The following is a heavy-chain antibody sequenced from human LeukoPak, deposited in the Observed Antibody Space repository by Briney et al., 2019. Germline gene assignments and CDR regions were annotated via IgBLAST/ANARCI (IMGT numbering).Heavy chain of an antibody. J-gene: IGHJ4*02. CDR1: GFTFSSYG. V-gene: IGHV3-30*02. CDR2: IRYDGSNK. CDR3: ARSTRYFGSAMYYFDN. Sequence: TGGSLRLSCAASGFTFSSYGMHWVRQAPGKGLEWVAFIRYDGSNKYYADSVKGRFTTSRDNSENTLYLHMGSLRPEDMAVYYCARSTRYFGSAMYYFDNWGQGTLVTVSS. D-gene: IGHD3-10*01.